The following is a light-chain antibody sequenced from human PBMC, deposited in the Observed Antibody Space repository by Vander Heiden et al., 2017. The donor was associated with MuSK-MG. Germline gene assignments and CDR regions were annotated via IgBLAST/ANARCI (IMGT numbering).Light chain of an antibody. CDR2: RAS. CDR3: QQYNNWPYT. Sequence: TVTLSVSPGEGATLSCRASQSVSSNLAWYQQRPGQAPRLLIYRASIRATGIPARFSGGGSGTDFTLTISSLQSEDFAVYYCQQYNNWPYTFGQGTKLEIK. J-gene: IGKJ2*01. CDR1: QSVSSN. V-gene: IGKV3-15*01.